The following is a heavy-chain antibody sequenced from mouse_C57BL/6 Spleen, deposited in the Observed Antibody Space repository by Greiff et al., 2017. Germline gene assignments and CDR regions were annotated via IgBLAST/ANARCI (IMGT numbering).Heavy chain of an antibody. CDR2: INPSTGGT. D-gene: IGHD2-1*01. J-gene: IGHJ3*01. Sequence: VQLQQSGPELVKPGASVKISCKASGYSFTGYYMNWVKQSPEKSLEWIGEINPSTGGTTYNQKFKAKATLTVDKSSSTAYMQLKSLTSEDSAVYYCARHYGNYVGFAYWGQGTLVTVSA. CDR3: ARHYGNYVGFAY. CDR1: GYSFTGYY. V-gene: IGHV1-42*01.